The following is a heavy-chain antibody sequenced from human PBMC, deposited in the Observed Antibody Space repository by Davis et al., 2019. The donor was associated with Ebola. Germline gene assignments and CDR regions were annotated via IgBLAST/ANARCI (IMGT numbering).Heavy chain of an antibody. D-gene: IGHD4-17*01. CDR2: ISTYNGNT. V-gene: IGHV1-18*04. CDR1: GYTFTSYY. J-gene: IGHJ4*02. Sequence: ASVKVSCKASGYTFTSYYMHWVRQAPGQGLEWMGWISTYNGNTNYAQKLQGRVTMTTDTSTSTAYMELRSLRSDDTAVYYCARDPTVTPLDYWGQGTLVTVSS. CDR3: ARDPTVTPLDY.